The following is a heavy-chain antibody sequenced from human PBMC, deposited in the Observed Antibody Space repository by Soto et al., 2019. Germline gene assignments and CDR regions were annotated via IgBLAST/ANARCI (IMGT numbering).Heavy chain of an antibody. CDR3: ARAPMVLTRSYFDS. CDR1: DGSISNFY. V-gene: IGHV4-59*01. CDR2: ISSSGNT. J-gene: IGHJ4*02. Sequence: QVHLRESGPGLVKPSETLSLSCTVSDGSISNFYRSWIRQPPGKGLEWIGYISSSGNTNYNPSLKSRVSISVDTSKNQFSLNLTSVTAADTGVYYCARAPMVLTRSYFDSWGQGTPVTVSS. D-gene: IGHD3-22*01.